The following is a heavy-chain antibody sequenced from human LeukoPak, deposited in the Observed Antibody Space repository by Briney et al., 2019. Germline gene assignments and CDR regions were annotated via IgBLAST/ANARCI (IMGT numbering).Heavy chain of an antibody. CDR1: GTSISSYY. V-gene: IGHV4-4*07. J-gene: IGHJ5*02. CDR3: ARGWVLRFLEWLPYNWFDP. CDR2: LYTIGGT. D-gene: IGHD3-3*01. Sequence: KPSETLSLTCTVSGTSISSYYWSWIRQPAGRGLEWIGRLYTIGGTNYNPSPKSRVTISVDTSKNQFSLKLSSVTAADTAVYYCARGWVLRFLEWLPYNWFDPWGQGTLVTVPS.